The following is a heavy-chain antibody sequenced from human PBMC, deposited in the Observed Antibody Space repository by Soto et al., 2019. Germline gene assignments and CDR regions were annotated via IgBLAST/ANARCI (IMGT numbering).Heavy chain of an antibody. CDR1: GYSFTSYW. CDR2: IDPSDSYT. CDR3: AIQRGKDIVVVPAAIPEDYYYGMDV. V-gene: IGHV5-10-1*01. D-gene: IGHD2-2*02. Sequence: PGESLKISCKGSGYSFTSYWISWVRQMPGKGLEWMGRIDPSDSYTNYSPSFQGHVTISADKSISTAYLQWSSLKASDTAMYYCAIQRGKDIVVVPAAIPEDYYYGMDVCGQGTTVTVSS. J-gene: IGHJ6*02.